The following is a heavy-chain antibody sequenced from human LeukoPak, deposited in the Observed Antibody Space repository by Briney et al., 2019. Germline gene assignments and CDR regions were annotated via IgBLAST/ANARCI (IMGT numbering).Heavy chain of an antibody. CDR1: GASISSGVYY. J-gene: IGHJ4*02. D-gene: IGHD1-7*01. CDR2: IFTTGNT. CDR3: GRLGSGTLEFDS. Sequence: PSQALSLTCTVSGASISSGVYYWSWIRQPAGRGLEWVARIFTTGNTDYNASLESRVTISVDTSKNRFSLNLTSVTAADTAVYYCGRLGSGTLEFDSWGQGTLVTVSS. V-gene: IGHV4-61*02.